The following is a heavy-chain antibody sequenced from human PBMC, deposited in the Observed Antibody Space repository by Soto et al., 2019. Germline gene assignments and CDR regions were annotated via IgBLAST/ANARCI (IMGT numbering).Heavy chain of an antibody. Sequence: GSLRLSCSASGVIFSESTIYWVRQVPGKGLEAISAVSTSGRSTYYADSVKDRFTISRDNSKNTLFLQMGSLRPEDTAIYYCVKQAHGLDGVAFDSWGQGTQVKVSA. CDR2: VSTSGRST. J-gene: IGHJ4*02. CDR3: VKQAHGLDGVAFDS. CDR1: GVIFSEST. V-gene: IGHV3-64D*06. D-gene: IGHD2-15*01.